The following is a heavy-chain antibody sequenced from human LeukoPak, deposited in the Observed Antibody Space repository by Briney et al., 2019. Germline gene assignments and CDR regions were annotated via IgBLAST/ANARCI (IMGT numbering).Heavy chain of an antibody. CDR3: AKDTRSYDSSGYYYAN. CDR2: IRYDGSNK. D-gene: IGHD3-22*01. Sequence: GGSLRLSCAASGFTFSSYGMHWVRQAPGKGLEWVAFIRYDGSNKYYADSVKGRFTISRDNSKNTLYLQMNSLRAEDTAVYYCAKDTRSYDSSGYYYANWGQGTLVTVSS. J-gene: IGHJ4*02. V-gene: IGHV3-30*02. CDR1: GFTFSSYG.